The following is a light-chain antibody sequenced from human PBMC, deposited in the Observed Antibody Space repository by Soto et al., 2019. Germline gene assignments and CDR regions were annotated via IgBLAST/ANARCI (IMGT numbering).Light chain of an antibody. CDR3: QQDSHSPWT. CDR1: QTSFYSSNRKDY. Sequence: DIVMTQSPDSLAVSLGERATINCRSSQTSFYSSNRKDYLDWSQQKPGQPPRVLIYWASTRESGVADRFSGCCSGLESTLTINNLQSEDVGVNYCQQDSHSPWTFGQGPKVEIK. CDR2: WAS. J-gene: IGKJ1*01. V-gene: IGKV4-1*01.